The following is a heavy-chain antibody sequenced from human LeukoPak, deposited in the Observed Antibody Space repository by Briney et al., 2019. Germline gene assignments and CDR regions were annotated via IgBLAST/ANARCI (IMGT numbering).Heavy chain of an antibody. CDR1: AYSISSGCY. CDR3: ARGVFDWARSTFDY. D-gene: IGHD3-9*01. Sequence: SETLSLTCIVSAYSISSGCYWGWIRQSPGKGLEWIGSIYHSGSTYYNPSLKSRVTISVDTSKNQFSLKLSSVTAADTAVYYCARGVFDWARSTFDYWGQGTLVTVSS. J-gene: IGHJ4*02. CDR2: IYHSGST. V-gene: IGHV4-38-2*02.